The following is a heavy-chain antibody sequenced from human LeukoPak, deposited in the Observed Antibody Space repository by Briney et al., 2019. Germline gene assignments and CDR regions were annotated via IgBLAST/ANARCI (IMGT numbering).Heavy chain of an antibody. D-gene: IGHD2-2*01. J-gene: IGHJ4*02. Sequence: GGSLRLSCAASGFTVSSNYMSWVRQAPGKGLEWVSVIYSGGSTYYADSVKGRFTISRDNSKNTLYLQMNSLRAEDTAVYYCAEALSYAANFDYWGQGTLVTVSS. CDR1: GFTVSSNY. CDR2: IYSGGST. V-gene: IGHV3-53*01. CDR3: AEALSYAANFDY.